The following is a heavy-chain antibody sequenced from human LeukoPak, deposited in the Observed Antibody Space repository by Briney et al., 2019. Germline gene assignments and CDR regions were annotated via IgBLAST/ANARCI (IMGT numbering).Heavy chain of an antibody. Sequence: SETLSLTCTVSGGSISSYYWSWIRQPPGKGLEWIGYIYYSGSTNYNPSLKSRVTISVDTSKNQFSLKLSSVTAADTAVYYCARGGGFWSGYYYADVWGKGTTVTVSS. CDR2: IYYSGST. V-gene: IGHV4-59*01. D-gene: IGHD3-3*01. J-gene: IGHJ6*04. CDR3: ARGGGFWSGYYYADV. CDR1: GGSISSYY.